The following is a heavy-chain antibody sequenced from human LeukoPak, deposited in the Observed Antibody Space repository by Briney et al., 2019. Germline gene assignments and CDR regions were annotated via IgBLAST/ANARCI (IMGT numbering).Heavy chain of an antibody. CDR2: INHSGST. CDR1: GGSFSGYY. V-gene: IGHV4-34*01. J-gene: IGHJ3*02. D-gene: IGHD4-17*01. CDR3: ARHDGDYVDFGAFDI. Sequence: PSETLSLTCAVYGGSFSGYYWSWIRQPPGKGLEWIGEINHSGSTNYNPSLKSRVTISVDTSKNQFSLKLSSVTAADTAVYYCARHDGDYVDFGAFDIWGQGTMVTVSS.